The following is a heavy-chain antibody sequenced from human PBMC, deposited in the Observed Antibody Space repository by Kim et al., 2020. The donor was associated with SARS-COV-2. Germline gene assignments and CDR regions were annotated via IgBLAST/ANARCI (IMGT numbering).Heavy chain of an antibody. V-gene: IGHV4-39*07. D-gene: IGHD6-6*01. Sequence: SETLSLTCTVSGGSISSSSYYWGWIRQPPGKGLEWIGSIYYSGSTYYNPSLKSRVTISVDTSKNQFSLKLSSVTAADTAVYYCARVVAARRYWYFDLWGRGTLVTVSS. CDR3: ARVVAARRYWYFDL. J-gene: IGHJ2*01. CDR1: GGSISSSSYY. CDR2: IYYSGST.